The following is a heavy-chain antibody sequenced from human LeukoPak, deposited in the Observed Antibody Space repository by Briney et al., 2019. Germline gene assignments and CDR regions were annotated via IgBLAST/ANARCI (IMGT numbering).Heavy chain of an antibody. V-gene: IGHV3-30*18. CDR3: AKGRLRYFDWLPFDY. CDR2: ISYDGSNK. CDR1: GFTFSSYG. J-gene: IGHJ4*02. Sequence: PGGSLRLSCAASGFTFSSYGMHWVRQAPGKGLEWVAVISYDGSNKYYADSVKGRFTISRDNSKNTLYLQMNSLRAEDTAVYYCAKGRLRYFDWLPFDYWGQGTLVTVSS. D-gene: IGHD3-9*01.